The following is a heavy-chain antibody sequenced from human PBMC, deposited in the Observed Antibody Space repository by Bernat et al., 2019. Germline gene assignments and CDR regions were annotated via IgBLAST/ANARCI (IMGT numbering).Heavy chain of an antibody. CDR1: GGAISSSNW. CDR3: AKDYYGDYGGRGFDY. D-gene: IGHD4-17*01. Sequence: QVQLQESGPGRVKPSGTLSPTCAVSGGAISSSNWWSWLRQPPGKGREWMGEIHQSGSTDYNPSLKSRVTISVDKSKNQFSLKLSSVTAADTAVYYCAKDYYGDYGGRGFDYWGQGTLVTVSS. V-gene: IGHV4-4*02. CDR2: IHQSGST. J-gene: IGHJ4*02.